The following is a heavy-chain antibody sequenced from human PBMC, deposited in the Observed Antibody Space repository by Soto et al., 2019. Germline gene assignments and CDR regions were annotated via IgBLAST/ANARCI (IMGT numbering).Heavy chain of an antibody. V-gene: IGHV1-18*01. Sequence: QVPLVQSGAEVKKPGASVKVSCKASGYTFTSYGISWVRQAPGQGLEWMGWISAYNGNTNYAQKLQGRVTMTTDTSQSTAYMELRSLRSADTAVYYCARGNWNYLFGLFDYYYGMDVWGQGTTVTVSS. CDR3: ARGNWNYLFGLFDYYYGMDV. J-gene: IGHJ6*02. D-gene: IGHD1-7*01. CDR1: GYTFTSYG. CDR2: ISAYNGNT.